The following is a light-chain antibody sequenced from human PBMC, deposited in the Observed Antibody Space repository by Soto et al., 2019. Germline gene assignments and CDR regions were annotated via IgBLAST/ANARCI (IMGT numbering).Light chain of an antibody. V-gene: IGLV2-11*01. CDR1: SSDVGAYDF. Sequence: QSVLAQPRSVSGSLGQSVTISCTGTSSDVGAYDFVSWYQQNPGKAPRLIIFDVIKRPSGVPDRFSGSKSVNTASLTISGLQSEDEADYHCSSYAGSHTYEVFGGGTKVTVL. CDR2: DVI. J-gene: IGLJ3*02. CDR3: SSYAGSHTYEV.